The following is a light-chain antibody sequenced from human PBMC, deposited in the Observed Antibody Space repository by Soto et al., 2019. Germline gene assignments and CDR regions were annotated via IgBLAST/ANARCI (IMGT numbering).Light chain of an antibody. V-gene: IGKV2D-29*01. J-gene: IGKJ1*01. CDR1: HSLLHSSGKTF. CDR3: MQSIQLPKT. Sequence: VLTQTPLSLSVTPGQPASISCKSSHSLLHSSGKTFLYWYLQKAGPPPQLLIYESSNRFPGVPDRFSGSGSGTVFTMKISRVEAEDVGVYYCMQSIQLPKTFGKGTKVEIK. CDR2: ESS.